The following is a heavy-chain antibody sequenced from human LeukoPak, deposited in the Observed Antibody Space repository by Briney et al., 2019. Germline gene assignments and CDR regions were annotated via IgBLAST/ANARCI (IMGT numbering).Heavy chain of an antibody. D-gene: IGHD3-9*01. J-gene: IGHJ4*02. CDR1: KFTFNNYA. Sequence: GGSLRLSCLASKFTFNNYAMTWVRQAPGKGLEWVSSISGSGDNMDYADSVKGRFTISRDNSENTLYLQMNSLRGEDTAVYYCAKSGMTGYYIRWFGYWGQGTLVTVSS. CDR2: ISGSGDNM. V-gene: IGHV3-23*01. CDR3: AKSGMTGYYIRWFGY.